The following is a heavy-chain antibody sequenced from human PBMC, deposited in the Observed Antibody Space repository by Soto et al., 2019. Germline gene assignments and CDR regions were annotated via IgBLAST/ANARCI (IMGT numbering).Heavy chain of an antibody. CDR1: QFTFSTYA. V-gene: IGHV3-23*01. Sequence: EVQLLESGGGLVQPGGSLRLSCGASQFTFSTYAMSWVRQAPGKGLEWVSAISGSGVSTYYADSVKGRFTISRDNSKNTLYLQMNSLRAEDTAVYYCERGRSSSWYPTVNWFDTWGQGTLVTVSS. D-gene: IGHD6-13*01. J-gene: IGHJ5*02. CDR2: ISGSGVST. CDR3: ERGRSSSWYPTVNWFDT.